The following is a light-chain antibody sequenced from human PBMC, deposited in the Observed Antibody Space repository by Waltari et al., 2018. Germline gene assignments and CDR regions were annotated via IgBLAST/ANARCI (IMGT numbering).Light chain of an antibody. CDR2: AAS. J-gene: IGKJ3*01. CDR1: QGISSY. CDR3: QQLNSYPRFT. Sequence: DIQLTQSPSFLSASVGDRVTITCRASQGISSYLAWYQQTPGKAPKLLIYAASTLQNGVPSRFSGSGSGTEFTLTISSLQPEDFATYYCQQLNSYPRFTFGPGTKVDIK. V-gene: IGKV1-9*01.